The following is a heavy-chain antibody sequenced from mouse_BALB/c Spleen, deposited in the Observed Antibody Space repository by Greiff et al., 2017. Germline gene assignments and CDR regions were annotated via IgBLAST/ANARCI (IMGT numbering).Heavy chain of an antibody. CDR3: ARSLRSYYFDY. CDR2: ISYSGST. Sequence: EVKLMESGPGLVKPSQSLSLTCTVTGYSITSDYAWNWIRQFPGNKLEWMGYISYSGSTSYNPSLKSRISITRDTSKNQFFLQLNSVTTEDTATYYCARSLRSYYFDYWGQGTTLTVSS. V-gene: IGHV3-2*02. CDR1: GYSITSDYA. J-gene: IGHJ2*01. D-gene: IGHD1-1*01.